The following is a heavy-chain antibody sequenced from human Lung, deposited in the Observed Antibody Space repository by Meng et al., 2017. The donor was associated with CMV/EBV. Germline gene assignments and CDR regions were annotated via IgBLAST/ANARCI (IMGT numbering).Heavy chain of an antibody. CDR2: LRGSGATT. V-gene: IGHV3-23*01. CDR3: AKYIYYAFWSGYLGDNCLDP. J-gene: IGHJ5*02. Sequence: SALSSVRQPPAKGLELSSALRGSGATTYYADSVKGRFTISRDHSNSTLYHQMNSLWLQETALYYCAKYIYYAFWSGYLGDNCLDPWGQGTLVTVSS. D-gene: IGHD3-3*01. CDR1: SA.